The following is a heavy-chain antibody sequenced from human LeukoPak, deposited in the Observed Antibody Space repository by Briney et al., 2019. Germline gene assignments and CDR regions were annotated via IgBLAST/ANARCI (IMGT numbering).Heavy chain of an antibody. D-gene: IGHD2-21*01. J-gene: IGHJ4*02. V-gene: IGHV3-9*01. CDR1: GFTFDDYA. CDR3: VSGGHCDY. Sequence: GRSLRLSCAASGFTFDDYAMHWVRQAPGKGLEWVSGISWNSGSIGYADSVNGRFTISRDNAKNSLFLQMNSLRDEDTAVYYCVSGGHCDYWGQGTLVTVSS. CDR2: ISWNSGSI.